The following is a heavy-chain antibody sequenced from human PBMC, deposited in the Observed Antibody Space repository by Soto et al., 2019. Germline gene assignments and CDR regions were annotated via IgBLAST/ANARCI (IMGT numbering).Heavy chain of an antibody. CDR1: GFTFSSYG. V-gene: IGHV3-30*18. CDR2: ISYDGSNK. J-gene: IGHJ3*02. D-gene: IGHD6-19*01. Sequence: QVQLVESGGGVVQPGRSLRLSCAASGFTFSSYGMHWVRQAPGTGLEWVAVISYDGSNKYYADSVKGRFTISRDNSKNTLYLQMNSLRAEDTAVYYCAKKQWLVPGPDAFDIWGQGTMVTVSS. CDR3: AKKQWLVPGPDAFDI.